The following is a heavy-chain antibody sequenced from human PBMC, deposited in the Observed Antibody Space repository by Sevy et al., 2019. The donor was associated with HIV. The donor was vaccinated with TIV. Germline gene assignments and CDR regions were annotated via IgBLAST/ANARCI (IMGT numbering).Heavy chain of an antibody. CDR1: GFTFSSYA. D-gene: IGHD3-10*01. CDR2: ISYDGSNK. J-gene: IGHJ3*02. Sequence: GGSLRLSCAASGFTFSSYAMHWVRHAPGKGLEWVAVISYDGSNKYYADSVKGRFTISRDNSKNTLYLQMNSLRAEDTAVYYCARESWHYYGSGSQGAFDIWGQGTMVTVSS. CDR3: ARESWHYYGSGSQGAFDI. V-gene: IGHV3-30*04.